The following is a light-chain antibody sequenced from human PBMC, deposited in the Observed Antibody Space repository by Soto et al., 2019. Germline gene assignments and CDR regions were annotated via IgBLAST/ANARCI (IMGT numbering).Light chain of an antibody. V-gene: IGKV3-15*01. CDR1: QSVSVY. CDR3: QQYKDWPPLT. CDR2: GAS. Sequence: IILTQSPGTLSVSPGETVTLVCRASQSVSVYLAWYQQKSGQPPRLLIHGASDRATGVSARFSGSGSGTEFTLRISSLQSEDFGTYYCQQYKDWPPLTFGGGTRVDIK. J-gene: IGKJ4*01.